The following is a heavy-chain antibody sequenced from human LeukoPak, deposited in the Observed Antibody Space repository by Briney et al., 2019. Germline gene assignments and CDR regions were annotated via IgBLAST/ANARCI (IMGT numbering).Heavy chain of an antibody. Sequence: PGGSLRLSCAASVFTFDDYGMSWVRQAPGKGLEWVSGINWNGGRIGYADSVKGRFTISRDNAKNSLYLQMNSLRAEDTAVCYCAAAGLWTMFDYWGQGTLVTVSS. CDR3: AAAGLWTMFDY. V-gene: IGHV3-20*04. J-gene: IGHJ4*02. D-gene: IGHD3-10*01. CDR2: INWNGGRI. CDR1: VFTFDDYG.